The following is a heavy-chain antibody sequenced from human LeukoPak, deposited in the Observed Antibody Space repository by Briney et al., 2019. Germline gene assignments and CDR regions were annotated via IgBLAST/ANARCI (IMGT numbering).Heavy chain of an antibody. J-gene: IGHJ4*02. Sequence: SGTLSLTCAVSGGSISSINWWSWVRQPPGKGLEWIGEIYHSGSTNYNPSLKSRVTISVDKSKNQFSLKLSSVTAADTAVYYCARLVVAATSFFDYWGQGTLVTVSS. CDR2: IYHSGST. V-gene: IGHV4-4*02. CDR1: GGSISSINW. CDR3: ARLVVAATSFFDY. D-gene: IGHD2-15*01.